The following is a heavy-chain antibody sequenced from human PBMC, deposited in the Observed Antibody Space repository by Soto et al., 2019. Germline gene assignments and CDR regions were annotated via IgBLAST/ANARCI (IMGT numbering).Heavy chain of an antibody. CDR2: IDPSDSYT. CDR3: ATAPRIAVAANYWYFDL. J-gene: IGHJ2*01. CDR1: GYSFTSYW. V-gene: IGHV5-10-1*01. Sequence: EVQLVQSGAEVKKPGESLRISCKGSGYSFTSYWISWVRQMPGKGLEWMGRIDPSDSYTNYSPSFQGHVTISADKSISIACLQWSSLKASATATYYCATAPRIAVAANYWYFDLWGRGTLVTVSS. D-gene: IGHD6-19*01.